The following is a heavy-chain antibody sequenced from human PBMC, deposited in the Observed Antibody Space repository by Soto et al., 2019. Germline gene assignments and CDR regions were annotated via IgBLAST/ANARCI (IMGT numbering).Heavy chain of an antibody. CDR3: ASSHRSYYDIFTGYYKNFDY. J-gene: IGHJ4*02. Sequence: QVQLVQSGAEVKKPGSSVKVSCKASGGTFSSYAISWVRQAPGQGLEWMGGIIPIFGTANYAQKFQGRVTITADESTSPAYMELSSLRSEDTAVYYCASSHRSYYDIFTGYYKNFDYWGQGTLVTVSS. CDR2: IIPIFGTA. V-gene: IGHV1-69*01. D-gene: IGHD3-9*01. CDR1: GGTFSSYA.